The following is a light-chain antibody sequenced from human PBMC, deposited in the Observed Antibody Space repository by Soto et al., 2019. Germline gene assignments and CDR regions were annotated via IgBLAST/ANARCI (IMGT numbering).Light chain of an antibody. CDR1: QTITSGQ. CDR2: LIS. Sequence: EIVLTQFPGTLSLSPRERATLSCRASQTITSGQLGWYQQKPGQAPRLLIYLISSRATGIPDRFSGSGSGTDFTLTISGLEPEDCAIYYCQHDGSSFGQGTKVEI. V-gene: IGKV3-20*01. CDR3: QHDGSS. J-gene: IGKJ2*01.